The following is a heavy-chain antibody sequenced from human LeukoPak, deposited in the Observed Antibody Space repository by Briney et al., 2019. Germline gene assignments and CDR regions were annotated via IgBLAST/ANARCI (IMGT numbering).Heavy chain of an antibody. CDR2: IYYSGST. D-gene: IGHD3-10*01. V-gene: IGHV4-59*08. CDR3: ARGGQRYGSGSYFPGYNWFDP. CDR1: GGSISSYY. Sequence: SETLSLTCTVSGGSISSYYWSWIRQPPGKGLEWIGYIYYSGSTNYNPSLKSRVTISVDTSKNQFSLKLSSVTAADTAVYYCARGGQRYGSGSYFPGYNWFDPWGQGTLVTVSS. J-gene: IGHJ5*02.